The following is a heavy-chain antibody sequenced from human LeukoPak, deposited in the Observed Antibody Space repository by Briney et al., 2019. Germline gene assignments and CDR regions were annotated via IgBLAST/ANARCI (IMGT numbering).Heavy chain of an antibody. D-gene: IGHD3-22*01. J-gene: IGHJ4*02. CDR1: GGSFSGYY. CDR2: INHSGST. V-gene: IGHV4-34*01. CDR3: ARISYYYDSSGPDY. Sequence: SETLSLTCAVYGGSFSGYYWSWTRQPPGKGLEWIGEINHSGSTNYNPSLKSRVTISVDTSKNQFSLKLSSVTAADTAVYYCARISYYYDSSGPDYWGQGTLVTVSS.